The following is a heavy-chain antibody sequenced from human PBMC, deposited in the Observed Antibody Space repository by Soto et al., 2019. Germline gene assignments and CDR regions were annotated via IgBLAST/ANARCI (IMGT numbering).Heavy chain of an antibody. Sequence: QAHLEQPGAEVKRPGDSVKVSCKSYGYTFSDFDINWLRQASGPGPGWMGWMNAKSGDTFFAQRFQGKFNLTWDTSLSTAYVKVGSPTSDDTAMYYCARGNPFNYAGFDVWGQGTTVAVSS. CDR3: ARGNPFNYAGFDV. CDR1: GYTFSDFD. D-gene: IGHD3-16*01. V-gene: IGHV1-8*01. J-gene: IGHJ6*02. CDR2: MNAKSGDT.